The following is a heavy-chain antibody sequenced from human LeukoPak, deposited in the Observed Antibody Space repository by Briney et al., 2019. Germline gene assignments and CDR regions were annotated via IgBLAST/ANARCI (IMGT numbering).Heavy chain of an antibody. CDR3: AKDTGSGSYSYPFDY. J-gene: IGHJ4*02. CDR2: ISTSASSI. V-gene: IGHV3-11*01. Sequence: GGSLRLSCAASGFTFSDYYMSWIRQAPGKGLEWVSYISTSASSIYYADSVKGRFTISRDNAKNSLYLHMNSLRAEDTAVYYCAKDTGSGSYSYPFDYWGQGTLVTVSS. D-gene: IGHD3-10*01. CDR1: GFTFSDYY.